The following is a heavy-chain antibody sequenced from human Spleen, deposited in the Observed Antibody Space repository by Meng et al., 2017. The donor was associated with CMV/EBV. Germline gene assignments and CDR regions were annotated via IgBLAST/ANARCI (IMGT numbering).Heavy chain of an antibody. Sequence: GGSLRLSCAASGFTFDDDAIHWVRQAPGKGLEWVANIKQDGSEKYYVDSVKGRFTISRDNAKNSLYLQMNSLRAEDTAVYYCAKDRPLGFDPWGQGTLVTVSS. CDR2: IKQDGSEK. D-gene: IGHD6-6*01. V-gene: IGHV3-7*03. CDR1: GFTFDDDA. J-gene: IGHJ5*02. CDR3: AKDRPLGFDP.